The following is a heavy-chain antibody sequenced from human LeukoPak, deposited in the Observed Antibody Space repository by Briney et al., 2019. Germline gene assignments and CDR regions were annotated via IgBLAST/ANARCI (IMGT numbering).Heavy chain of an antibody. J-gene: IGHJ4*02. V-gene: IGHV1-2*02. D-gene: IGHD5-12*01. CDR3: ARDGSLAY. Sequence: ASVKVSCKASGYTFTDYYMHWVRQAPGQGLEWMGWINSNSGATNYAQKFQGRVTMTRDTSISTAYMELTRLASDDTAVYYCARDGSLAYWGQGTLVTVSS. CDR2: INSNSGAT. CDR1: GYTFTDYY.